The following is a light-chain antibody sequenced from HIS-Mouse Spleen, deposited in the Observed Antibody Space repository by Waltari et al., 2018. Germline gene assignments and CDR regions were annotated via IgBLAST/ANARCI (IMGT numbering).Light chain of an antibody. Sequence: QSVLTQPPSASGTPGQRGTISCSGSSSNIGSNTVNLYQQLPGTAPKLLIYSNNQRPSGVPDRFSGSKSGTSASLAISGLQSEDEADYYCAAWDDSLNGYVFGTGTKVTVL. CDR1: SSNIGSNT. CDR3: AAWDDSLNGYV. V-gene: IGLV1-44*01. J-gene: IGLJ1*01. CDR2: SNN.